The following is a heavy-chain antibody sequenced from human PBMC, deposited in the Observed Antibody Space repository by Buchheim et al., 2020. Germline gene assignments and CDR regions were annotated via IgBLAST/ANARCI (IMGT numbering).Heavy chain of an antibody. V-gene: IGHV3-23*01. D-gene: IGHD3-3*01. Sequence: EVQLLESGGGLVQPGGSLRLSCAASGFTFSSYAMSWVRQAPGKGLEWVSAISGSGGSTYYADSVKGRFTISRDNSKNTLYLQMNSLRAEDTAVYYCAKDWPQQDYDFWSGYSYYYYGMDVWGQGTT. J-gene: IGHJ6*02. CDR2: ISGSGGST. CDR3: AKDWPQQDYDFWSGYSYYYYGMDV. CDR1: GFTFSSYA.